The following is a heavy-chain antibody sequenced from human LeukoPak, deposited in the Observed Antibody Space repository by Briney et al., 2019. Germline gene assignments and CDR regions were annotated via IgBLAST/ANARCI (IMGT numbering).Heavy chain of an antibody. CDR2: IYYSGST. Sequence: PSETLSLTCTVSGGSISSYYWSWIRQPPGKGLEWIGYIYYSGSTNYNPSLKSRVTISVDTSKNQFSLKLSSVTAADTAVYYRARRVTGYYNLDYWGQGTLVTVSS. J-gene: IGHJ4*02. CDR1: GGSISSYY. CDR3: ARRVTGYYNLDY. D-gene: IGHD3-9*01. V-gene: IGHV4-59*01.